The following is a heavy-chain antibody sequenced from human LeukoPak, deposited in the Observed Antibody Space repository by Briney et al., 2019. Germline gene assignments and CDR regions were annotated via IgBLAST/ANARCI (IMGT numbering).Heavy chain of an antibody. D-gene: IGHD6-13*01. V-gene: IGHV1-8*01. Sequence: GASVKVSCKASGYTFTSYDINWVRQATGQGLEWMGWMNPNSGNTGYAQKFQGRVTMTRNTSISTAYIELSSLRSEDTAVYYCARSRVTAAGTSPWFDPWGQGTLVTVSS. J-gene: IGHJ5*02. CDR1: GYTFTSYD. CDR2: MNPNSGNT. CDR3: ARSRVTAAGTSPWFDP.